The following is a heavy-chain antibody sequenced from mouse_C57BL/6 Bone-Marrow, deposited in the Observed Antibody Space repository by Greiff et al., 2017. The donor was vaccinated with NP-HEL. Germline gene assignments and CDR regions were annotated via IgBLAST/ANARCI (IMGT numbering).Heavy chain of an antibody. J-gene: IGHJ2*01. Sequence: EVQLQQSGPELVKPGASVKISCKASGYTFTDYYMNWVKQSHGKSLEWIGDINPNNGGTSYNQKFKGKATLTVDKSSSTAYMELRSLTSEDSAVYYCARRGVWPTNYFDYWGQGTTLTVSS. CDR1: GYTFTDYY. CDR3: ARRGVWPTNYFDY. CDR2: INPNNGGT. D-gene: IGHD2-10*02. V-gene: IGHV1-26*01.